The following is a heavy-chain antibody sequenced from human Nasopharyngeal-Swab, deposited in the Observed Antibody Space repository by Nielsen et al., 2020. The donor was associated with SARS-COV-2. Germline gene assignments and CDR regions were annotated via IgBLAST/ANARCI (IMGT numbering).Heavy chain of an antibody. J-gene: IGHJ4*02. Sequence: PGKGLEWVSYIKTSGDTISYADSVKGRFTISRDNANNSLYLQMHSLRAEDAAMYYCARTAQLWSLYFDFWGQGTLVTVSS. V-gene: IGHV3-11*01. CDR3: ARTAQLWSLYFDF. CDR2: IKTSGDTI. D-gene: IGHD5-18*01.